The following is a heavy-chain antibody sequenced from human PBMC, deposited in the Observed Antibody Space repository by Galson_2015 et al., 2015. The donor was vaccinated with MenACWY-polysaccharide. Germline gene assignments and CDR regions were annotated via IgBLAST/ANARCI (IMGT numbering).Heavy chain of an antibody. CDR2: ISSSGSYI. J-gene: IGHJ4*02. CDR1: GFTFSSYS. V-gene: IGHV3-21*01. D-gene: IGHD3-22*01. CDR3: AREDSGGYYQLEY. Sequence: SLRLSCAASGFTFSSYSMNWVRQAPGKGLEWVSSISSSGSYIYYADSVKGRFTISRDNAKNSLYLQMNSLRAEDTAVYYCAREDSGGYYQLEYWVQGTLVTVSS.